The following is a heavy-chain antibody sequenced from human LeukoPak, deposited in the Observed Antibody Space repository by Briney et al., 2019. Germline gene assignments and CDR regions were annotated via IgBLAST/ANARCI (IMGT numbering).Heavy chain of an antibody. CDR2: IYYSGST. Sequence: SQTLSLTCTVSGGSISSGDYYWSWIRQPPGKGLGWIGYIYYSGSTYYNPSLKSRVTISVDTSKNQFSLKLSSVTAADTAVYYCARDGVHYDFWSDPTGGRYYYYYMDVWGKGTTVTVSS. D-gene: IGHD3-3*01. CDR3: ARDGVHYDFWSDPTGGRYYYYYMDV. V-gene: IGHV4-30-4*08. J-gene: IGHJ6*03. CDR1: GGSISSGDYY.